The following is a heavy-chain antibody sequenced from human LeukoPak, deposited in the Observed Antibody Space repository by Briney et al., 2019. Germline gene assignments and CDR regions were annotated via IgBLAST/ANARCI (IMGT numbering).Heavy chain of an antibody. V-gene: IGHV6-1*01. CDR3: AREAREGHVFDI. J-gene: IGHJ3*02. CDR1: GDSVSSNSAT. Sequence: SQTLSLTCAISGDSVSSNSATWTWIRQSPSRGLEWLGRTYYRSKWYNDYAVSVKSRIIINPDTSKNQFSLQLNSLTPEDTAVYYCAREAREGHVFDIWGQGTMVTVSS. D-gene: IGHD5-24*01. CDR2: TYYRSKWYN.